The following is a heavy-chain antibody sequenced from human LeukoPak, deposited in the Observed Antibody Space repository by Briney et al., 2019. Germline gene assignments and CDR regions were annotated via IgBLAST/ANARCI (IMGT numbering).Heavy chain of an antibody. CDR3: ARVYRKDVYNFDGFDI. CDR2: VYSSGSA. J-gene: IGHJ3*02. Sequence: SETLSLTCTVSSGSINSDGYYWSWIRQPAGKGLEWIGRVYSSGSANCSPSLKSRVIISIDTSKNQFSLRLSSVTAADTAVYYCARVYRKDVYNFDGFDIWGQETMVTVS. V-gene: IGHV4-61*02. CDR1: SGSINSDGYY. D-gene: IGHD5-24*01.